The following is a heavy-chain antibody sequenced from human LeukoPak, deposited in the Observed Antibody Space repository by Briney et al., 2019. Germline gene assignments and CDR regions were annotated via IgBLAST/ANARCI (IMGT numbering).Heavy chain of an antibody. CDR2: MNPNSGNT. V-gene: IGHV1-8*01. Sequence: GASVTVSCKASGYTFTSYDINWVRQATGQGLEWMGWMNPNSGNTGYAQKFQGRVTMTRNTSISTAYMELSSLRSEDTAVYYCASCSGGSCYTNYYYYGMDVWGQGTTVTVSS. CDR1: GYTFTSYD. CDR3: ASCSGGSCYTNYYYYGMDV. J-gene: IGHJ6*02. D-gene: IGHD2-15*01.